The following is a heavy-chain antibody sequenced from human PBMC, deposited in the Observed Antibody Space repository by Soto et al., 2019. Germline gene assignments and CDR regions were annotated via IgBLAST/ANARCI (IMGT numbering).Heavy chain of an antibody. CDR3: ARGSNAGYSY. CDR2: INHSGST. Sequence: QVQLQQWGAGLLKPSETLSLTCAVYGGSFSGYYWSWIRQPPGKGLEWIGEINHSGSTNYNSSLKSRVTISVDTSKNQFSLKLSSVTAADTAVYYCARGSNAGYSYWGQGTLVTVSS. V-gene: IGHV4-34*01. J-gene: IGHJ4*02. CDR1: GGSFSGYY. D-gene: IGHD5-18*01.